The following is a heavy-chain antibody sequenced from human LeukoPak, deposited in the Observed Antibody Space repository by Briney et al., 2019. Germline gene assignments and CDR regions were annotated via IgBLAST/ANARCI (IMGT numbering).Heavy chain of an antibody. CDR3: ARKNDLDF. J-gene: IGHJ3*01. D-gene: IGHD2-21*02. CDR2: IYYSGST. V-gene: IGHV4-59*01. Sequence: SETLSLTCTVSGGSIRSGHRNWIRQPPGKGLEWIGCIYYSGSTYYNPSLKSRVTISVDMSKSQFSLRLTSVTAADTAVYYCARKNDLDFWGPGTLVTVSS. CDR1: GGSIRSGH.